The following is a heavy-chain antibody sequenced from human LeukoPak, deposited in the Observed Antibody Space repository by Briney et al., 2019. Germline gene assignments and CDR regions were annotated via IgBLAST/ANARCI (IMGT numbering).Heavy chain of an antibody. J-gene: IGHJ3*02. CDR2: INPSGGST. Sequence: ASVKVSCKASGFTFTNYNLHWVRQASGQRLEWMGIINPSGGSTNYAQNFQGRVTMTRDTSTSTVYMELSSLRSEDTAVYYCVRVRDGYNDAYDIWGQGTMVTVPS. D-gene: IGHD5-24*01. V-gene: IGHV1-46*01. CDR3: VRVRDGYNDAYDI. CDR1: GFTFTNYN.